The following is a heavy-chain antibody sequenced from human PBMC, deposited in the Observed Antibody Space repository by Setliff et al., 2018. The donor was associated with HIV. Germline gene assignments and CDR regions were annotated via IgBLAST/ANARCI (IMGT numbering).Heavy chain of an antibody. CDR3: ARGLNYYGSGSYLPLGY. CDR1: GGSFNDYY. D-gene: IGHD3-10*01. Sequence: SETLSLTCAVYGGSFNDYYWTWIRQPPGKGLEWIGEIDHSGNIKYHASLKSRVTISKDTSKNQLSLKLRSVTAADTAVYDCARGLNYYGSGSYLPLGYWGQGTLVTVSS. V-gene: IGHV4-34*01. J-gene: IGHJ4*02. CDR2: IDHSGNI.